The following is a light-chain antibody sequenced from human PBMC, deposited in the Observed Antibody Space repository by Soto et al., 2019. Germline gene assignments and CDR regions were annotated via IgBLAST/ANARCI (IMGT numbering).Light chain of an antibody. CDR2: DAS. J-gene: IGKJ1*01. V-gene: IGKV1-5*01. CDR3: QQYNSYSPT. Sequence: DIQMTQSPSTLSASVGDRVTITCRASQSISSWLAWYQQKPGKAPKLLIYDASSLESGIPSRFSGSGSGTEFTLTISSLQPDDFATDDCQQYNSYSPTFGQGNKVEIK. CDR1: QSISSW.